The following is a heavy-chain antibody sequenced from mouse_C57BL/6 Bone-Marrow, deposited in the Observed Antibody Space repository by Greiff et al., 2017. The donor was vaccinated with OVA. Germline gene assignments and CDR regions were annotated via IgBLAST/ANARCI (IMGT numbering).Heavy chain of an antibody. V-gene: IGHV1-80*01. CDR1: GYAFSHYW. J-gene: IGHJ2*01. CDR3: ARGAY. CDR2: IYPGDGDI. Sequence: QVQLQQSGAELVKPGASVKISCKASGYAFSHYWMNWVKQRPGKGLEWIGQIYPGDGDINYNGKFKGKATLTADKSSSTAYMQFSSLTSEDSAVYFCARGAYWGQGTTLTVSS.